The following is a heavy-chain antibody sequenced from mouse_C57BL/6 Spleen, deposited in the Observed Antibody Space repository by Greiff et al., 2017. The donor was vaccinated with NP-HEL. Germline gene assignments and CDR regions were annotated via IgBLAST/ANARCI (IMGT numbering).Heavy chain of an antibody. V-gene: IGHV5-4*01. CDR3: AAFNYGEYFDV. CDR1: GFTFSSYA. CDR2: ISDGGSYT. D-gene: IGHD1-1*01. Sequence: VQLKESGGGLVKPGGSLKLSCAASGFTFSSYAMSWVRQTPEKRLEWVATISDGGSYTYYPDNVKGRFTISRDNAKNNLYLQMSHLKSEDTAMYYCAAFNYGEYFDVWGTGTTVTVSS. J-gene: IGHJ1*03.